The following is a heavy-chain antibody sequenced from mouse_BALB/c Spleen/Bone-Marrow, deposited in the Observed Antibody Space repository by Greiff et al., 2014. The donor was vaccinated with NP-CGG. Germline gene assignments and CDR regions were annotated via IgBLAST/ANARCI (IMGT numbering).Heavy chain of an antibody. CDR3: ARREGNHAAWFAY. Sequence: VQLKESGPDLVKPSQSLSLTCTVTGYSITSGYSWQWIRQFPGNKLEWMGYIHYSGSTNYNPSLESRISITRDTSKNQFFLQLNSVTTEDTATYYCARREGNHAAWFAYWGQGTLVTVSA. J-gene: IGHJ3*01. V-gene: IGHV3-1*02. D-gene: IGHD2-1*01. CDR1: GYSITSGYS. CDR2: IHYSGST.